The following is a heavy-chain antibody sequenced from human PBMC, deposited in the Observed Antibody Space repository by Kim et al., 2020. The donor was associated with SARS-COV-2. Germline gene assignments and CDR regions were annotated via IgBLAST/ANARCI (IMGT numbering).Heavy chain of an antibody. J-gene: IGHJ4*02. D-gene: IGHD5-18*01. CDR3: ARPRGSRYGSLDY. CDR1: GDSISSSGNY. V-gene: IGHV4-39*01. Sequence: SETLSLTCTVSGDSISSSGNYWGWIRQPPGKGREWIGTNYYSGRTYYNPSLKSRVTITVDMSRNQYPLQLNPVTDADTAVYYCARPRGSRYGSLDYWGQGTLVTVSS. CDR2: NYYSGRT.